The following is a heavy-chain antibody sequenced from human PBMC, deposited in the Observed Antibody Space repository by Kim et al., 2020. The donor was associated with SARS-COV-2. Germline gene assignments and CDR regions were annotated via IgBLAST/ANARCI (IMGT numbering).Heavy chain of an antibody. J-gene: IGHJ4*02. Sequence: SETLSLTCTVSGGSISSGGYYWSWIRQHPGKGLEWIGHIYYSGSTNYTPSLKRRVTMSVDTSKNQFSLKLSSVTAADTAVYYCARVRFGVVIISSFSRYYFDYWGQGTLVTVSS. CDR1: GGSISSGGYY. V-gene: IGHV4-31*03. CDR2: IYYSGST. CDR3: ARVRFGVVIISSFSRYYFDY. D-gene: IGHD3-3*01.